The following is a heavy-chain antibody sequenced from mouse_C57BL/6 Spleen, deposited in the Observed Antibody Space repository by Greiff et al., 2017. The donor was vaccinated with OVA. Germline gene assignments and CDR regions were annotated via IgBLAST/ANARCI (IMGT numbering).Heavy chain of an antibody. CDR3: ARGGDYYGSAWFAY. CDR2: IDPSDSET. V-gene: IGHV1-52*01. CDR1: GYTFTSYS. J-gene: IGHJ3*01. D-gene: IGHD1-1*01. Sequence: VQLQQPGAELVRPGSSVKLSCKASGYTFTSYSMHWVKQRPIQGLEWIGNIDPSDSETHYNQKFKDKATLTVDKSSSTAYMQLSSLTSEDSAVYYCARGGDYYGSAWFAYWGQGTLVTVSA.